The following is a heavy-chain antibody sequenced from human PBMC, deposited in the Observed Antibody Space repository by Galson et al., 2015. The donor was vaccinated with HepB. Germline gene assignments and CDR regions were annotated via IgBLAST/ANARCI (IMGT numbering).Heavy chain of an antibody. CDR3: ARGWAVRGVIITGDAFDI. Sequence: SVKVSCKASGYTFTNYYMHWVRQAPGQGLEWMGIINPSGGSTSYAQKFQGRVTITADKSTSTAYMELSSLRSEDTAVYYCARGWAVRGVIITGDAFDIWGQGTMVTVSS. CDR2: INPSGGST. CDR1: GYTFTNYY. D-gene: IGHD3-10*01. J-gene: IGHJ3*02. V-gene: IGHV1-46*01.